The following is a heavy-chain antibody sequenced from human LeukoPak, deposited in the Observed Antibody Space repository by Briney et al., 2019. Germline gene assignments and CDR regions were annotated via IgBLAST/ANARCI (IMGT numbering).Heavy chain of an antibody. D-gene: IGHD4-23*01. CDR1: GGSISRSSYY. Sequence: PSETLSLTCSVSGGSISRSSYYWGWIRQPPGKGPEWIGSVYYGGNTYYNPSLKSRVTISVDTSKNQFSLKLSSVTAADTAVYYCAGIFGGPVSRRFDPWGQGTLVTVSS. CDR3: AGIFGGPVSRRFDP. V-gene: IGHV4-39*01. CDR2: VYYGGNT. J-gene: IGHJ5*02.